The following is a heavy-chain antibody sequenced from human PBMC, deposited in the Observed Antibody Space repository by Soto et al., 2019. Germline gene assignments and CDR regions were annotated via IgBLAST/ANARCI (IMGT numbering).Heavy chain of an antibody. CDR2: IYSSAST. CDR3: AKDREEGYNFYYGMDV. Sequence: QVHLQESGPGLVKPSETLSLTCSVSGASVNSYSWSWIRQSAGKGLEWIGRIYSSASTNYSPSFKVRVTLSGDTSENQVFLKLTSVAAADTAIYYCAKDREEGYNFYYGMDVWGQGATVTVSS. CDR1: GASVNSYS. V-gene: IGHV4-4*07. D-gene: IGHD5-12*01. J-gene: IGHJ6*02.